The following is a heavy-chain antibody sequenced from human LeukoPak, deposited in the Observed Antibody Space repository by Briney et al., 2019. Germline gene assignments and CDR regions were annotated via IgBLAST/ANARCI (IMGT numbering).Heavy chain of an antibody. D-gene: IGHD3-10*01. CDR1: GGSFSGYY. J-gene: IGHJ4*02. Sequence: SETLSLTCAVYGGSFSGYYWSWIRQPPGKGLEWIGEINHSGSTNYNPSLKSRVTISVDTSKNQFSLKLSSVTAADTAVYYCARRERNYYGSGSYAYFDYWGQGTLVTVSS. CDR2: INHSGST. V-gene: IGHV4-34*01. CDR3: ARRERNYYGSGSYAYFDY.